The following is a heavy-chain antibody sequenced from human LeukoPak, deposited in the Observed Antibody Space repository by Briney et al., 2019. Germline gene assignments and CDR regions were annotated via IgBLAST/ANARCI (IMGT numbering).Heavy chain of an antibody. V-gene: IGHV3-48*03. CDR1: GFTFSSYE. CDR3: AELGITMIGGV. J-gene: IGHJ6*04. CDR2: ISDTGSTI. Sequence: GGSLRLSCAASGFTFSSYELNWVRQAPGKGLEWVSYISDTGSTIYYADSVEGRFTISRDNAKNSLYPQMNSLRAEDTAVYYCAELGITMIGGVWGKGTTVTISS. D-gene: IGHD3-10*02.